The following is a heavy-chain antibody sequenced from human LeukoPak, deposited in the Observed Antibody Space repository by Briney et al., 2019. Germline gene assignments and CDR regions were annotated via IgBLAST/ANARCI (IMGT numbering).Heavy chain of an antibody. J-gene: IGHJ5*02. CDR1: GGTFSSYA. V-gene: IGHV1-69*04. Sequence: ASVKVSCKASGGTFSSYAISWVRQPPGQELEWMGRIIPILGIANYAQKFQGRVTITADKSTSTAYMELSSLRSEDTAVYYCARDCSSTSCYAGINWFDPWGQGTLVTVSS. CDR2: IIPILGIA. CDR3: ARDCSSTSCYAGINWFDP. D-gene: IGHD2-2*01.